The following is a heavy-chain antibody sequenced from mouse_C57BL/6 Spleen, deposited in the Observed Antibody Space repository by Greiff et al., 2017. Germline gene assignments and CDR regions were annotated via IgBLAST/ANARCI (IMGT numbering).Heavy chain of an antibody. CDR3: AGSLFRHAMDY. V-gene: IGHV1-59*01. CDR1: GYTFTSYW. CDR2: IDPSDSYT. Sequence: QVQLQQPGAELVRPGTSVKLSCKASGYTFTSYWMHWVKQRPGQGLEWIGVIDPSDSYTNYDQKFKGKATLTVDTSSSTAYMQLSSLTSEDSAVYYCAGSLFRHAMDYWGQGTSVTVSS. J-gene: IGHJ4*01. D-gene: IGHD6-5*01.